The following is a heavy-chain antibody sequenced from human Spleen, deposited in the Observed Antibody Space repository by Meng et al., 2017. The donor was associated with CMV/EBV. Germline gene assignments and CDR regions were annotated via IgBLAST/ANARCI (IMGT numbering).Heavy chain of an antibody. J-gene: IGHJ5*02. CDR3: ARDQGSSGWPNWFDP. CDR1: GVTFSSYA. D-gene: IGHD6-19*01. V-gene: IGHV3-30*04. CDR2: IAYDGSNK. Sequence: CGVTFSSYARHWGRQGPGKGLEWVAVIAYDGSNKYYAGSVKGRFTISRDNSKNTLYLQMNSLRAEDTAVYYCARDQGSSGWPNWFDPWGQGTLVTVSS.